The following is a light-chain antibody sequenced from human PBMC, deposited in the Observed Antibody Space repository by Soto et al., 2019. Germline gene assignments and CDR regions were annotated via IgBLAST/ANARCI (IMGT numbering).Light chain of an antibody. CDR2: GAS. V-gene: IGKV3-11*01. Sequence: EIVLTQSPATLSVSPGGRATLSCRASQSISDTLAWYQQKPGQAPRLLISGASTRATGIPDRFRGSGSGTDFTLTISSLEPEDFAVYYCQQRSNWPHFGQGTRLEIK. CDR1: QSISDT. J-gene: IGKJ5*01. CDR3: QQRSNWPH.